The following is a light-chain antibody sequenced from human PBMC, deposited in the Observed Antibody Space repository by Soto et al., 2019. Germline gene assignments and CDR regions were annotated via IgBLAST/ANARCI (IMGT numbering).Light chain of an antibody. J-gene: IGKJ2*01. CDR3: LQHHTYPYT. Sequence: DIPMTQSPSSLSASVGDRVTITCRASQGIKNDLGWYQQRPGKAPKRLIYAASILESGDPSRFSGSGSGTEFTLTITSLQPEDFATYYCLQHHTYPYTFGQGTKLDIK. CDR1: QGIKND. V-gene: IGKV1-17*01. CDR2: AAS.